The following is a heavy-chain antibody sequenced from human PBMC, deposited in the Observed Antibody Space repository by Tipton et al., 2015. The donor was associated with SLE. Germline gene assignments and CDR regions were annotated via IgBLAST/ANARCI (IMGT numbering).Heavy chain of an antibody. CDR2: IFHNGRR. CDR3: AKETSPRGGFDY. Sequence: TLSLTCDVSSFALTTGYYWGWVRQPPGKGLEWIGSIFHNGRRSDHPSPMSRVLLSVATSKNQFSLRLTSVTAADTAVYYCAKETSPRGGFDYWGQGTLVTVSA. J-gene: IGHJ4*02. V-gene: IGHV4-38-2*01. D-gene: IGHD3-10*01. CDR1: SFALTTGYY.